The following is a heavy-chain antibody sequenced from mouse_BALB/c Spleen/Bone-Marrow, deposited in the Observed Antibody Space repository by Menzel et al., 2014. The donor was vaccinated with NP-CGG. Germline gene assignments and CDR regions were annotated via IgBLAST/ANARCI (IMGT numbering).Heavy chain of an antibody. D-gene: IGHD2-14*01. J-gene: IGHJ3*01. CDR2: IDTSDSYT. CDR3: ARSDYRFDPLPY. CDR1: GHTFTDYW. V-gene: IGHV1-69*01. Sequence: ESGAELVMPGASVKMSCKASGHTFTDYWMHWEKRRPGQGLEWIGAIDTSDSYTSYNQKFKGKATLTVDESSSTAYMQLSSLTSEDSAVYYCARSDYRFDPLPYWGQGTLVTVSA.